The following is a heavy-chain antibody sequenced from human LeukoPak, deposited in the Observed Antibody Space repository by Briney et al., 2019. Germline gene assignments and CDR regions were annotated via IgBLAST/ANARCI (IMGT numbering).Heavy chain of an antibody. CDR1: GGPIIASY. V-gene: IGHV4-59*01. D-gene: IGHD3-22*01. CDR2: THYSGTG. CDR3: ARVRFYDTTGYSTSYYLDY. J-gene: IGHJ4*02. Sequence: SETLSLTCAVSGGPIIASYWSWIRQPPGKGLEWIGYTHYSGTGNYNLSLKSRVTISIDTSKNRFSLRLTSVTAADTAVYYCARVRFYDTTGYSTSYYLDYWGQGALVTVSS.